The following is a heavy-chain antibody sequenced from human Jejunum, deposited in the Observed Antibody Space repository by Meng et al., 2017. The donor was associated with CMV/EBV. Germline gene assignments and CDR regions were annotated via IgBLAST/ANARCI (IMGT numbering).Heavy chain of an antibody. D-gene: IGHD6-6*01. V-gene: IGHV3-30*01. J-gene: IGHJ3*02. Sequence: HTMPWVRQAPCKGLEWLALMSYYGTKAYYAESVKGRFTISRDNSKHTLYLHMNSLRAEDTAIYYCAREGTIATPPDAFDIWGQGTMVTVSS. CDR3: AREGTIATPPDAFDI. CDR2: MSYYGTKA. CDR1: HT.